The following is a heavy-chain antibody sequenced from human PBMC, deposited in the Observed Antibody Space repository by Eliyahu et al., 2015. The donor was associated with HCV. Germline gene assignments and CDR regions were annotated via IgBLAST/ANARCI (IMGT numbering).Heavy chain of an antibody. Sequence: EVQLVESGGGLVKPGGSLRLSCAASGFTFSSYSMNWVRQAPGKGLEWVSSISSSSSYIYYADSVKGRFTISRDNAKNSLYLQMNSLRAEDTAVYYCARDWGDYAPGADAFDIWGQGTMVTVSS. D-gene: IGHD2-2*01. CDR2: ISSSSSYI. CDR3: ARDWGDYAPGADAFDI. CDR1: GFTFSSYS. V-gene: IGHV3-21*01. J-gene: IGHJ3*02.